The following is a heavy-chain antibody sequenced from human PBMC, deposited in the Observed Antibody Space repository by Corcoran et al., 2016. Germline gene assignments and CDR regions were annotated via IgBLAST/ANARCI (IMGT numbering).Heavy chain of an antibody. CDR3: AIGPTYYYDSSGYSPFDY. Sequence: QVQLQQWGAGLLKPSETLSLTCAVYGGSFSGYYWSWIRQPPGKGLEWIGEINHSGSTNYNPSLKSRVTISVDTSKNQFSLKLSSVTAADTAVYYCAIGPTYYYDSSGYSPFDYWCQGTLVTVSS. D-gene: IGHD3-22*01. J-gene: IGHJ4*02. CDR1: GGSFSGYY. CDR2: INHSGST. V-gene: IGHV4-34*01.